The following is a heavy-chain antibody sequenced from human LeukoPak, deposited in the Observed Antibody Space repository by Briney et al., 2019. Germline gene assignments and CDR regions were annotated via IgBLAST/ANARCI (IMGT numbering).Heavy chain of an antibody. D-gene: IGHD4-11*01. Sequence: SETLSLTCAVYGGSFSGYYWSWIRQPPGKGLEWIGEINHSGSTNYNPSLKSRVTISVDTSKNQFSLKLSSVTAADTAVYYCARHSYSNYADYWGQGTLVTVSS. V-gene: IGHV4-34*01. CDR3: ARHSYSNYADY. CDR2: INHSGST. CDR1: GGSFSGYY. J-gene: IGHJ4*02.